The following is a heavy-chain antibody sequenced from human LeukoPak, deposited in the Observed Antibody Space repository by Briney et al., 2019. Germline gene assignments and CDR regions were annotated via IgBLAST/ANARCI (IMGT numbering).Heavy chain of an antibody. CDR3: AKDIVVVVAATVGKN. Sequence: GGSLRLSCAASGFTFSSYAMSWVRQAPGKGLERVSAISGSGGSTYYADSVKGRFTISRDNSKNTLYLQMNSLRAEDTAVYYCAKDIVVVVAATVGKNWGQGTLVTVSS. J-gene: IGHJ4*02. D-gene: IGHD2-15*01. CDR1: GFTFSSYA. CDR2: ISGSGGST. V-gene: IGHV3-23*01.